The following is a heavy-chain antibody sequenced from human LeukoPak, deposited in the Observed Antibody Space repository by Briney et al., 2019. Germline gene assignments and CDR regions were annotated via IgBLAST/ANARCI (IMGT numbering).Heavy chain of an antibody. CDR3: GMRQSLLH. J-gene: IGHJ4*02. D-gene: IGHD2-15*01. V-gene: IGHV3-7*01. CDR2: IKGDGSEK. CDR1: GFTFRSYG. Sequence: PGGSLRLSCAASGFTFRSYGMSWVRQAPGKGLEWVANIKGDGSEKYNVDSVKGRFTISRDNAKNSLYLQMNSLRAEDTAVYYCGMRQSLLHWGQGTLVTVSS.